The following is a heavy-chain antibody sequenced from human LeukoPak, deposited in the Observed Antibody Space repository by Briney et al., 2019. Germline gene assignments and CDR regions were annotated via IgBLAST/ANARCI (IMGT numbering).Heavy chain of an antibody. CDR1: GGSISSSSYY. D-gene: IGHD3-10*01. Sequence: PSETLSLTCTVSGGSISSSSYYWGWIRQPPGKGLEWIGSIYYSGSTYYNPSLKSRVTISVDTSKNQFSLKLSSVTAADTAVYYCARQKARSGSYSVPYYFDYWGQGTPVTVSS. V-gene: IGHV4-39*01. CDR3: ARQKARSGSYSVPYYFDY. J-gene: IGHJ4*02. CDR2: IYYSGST.